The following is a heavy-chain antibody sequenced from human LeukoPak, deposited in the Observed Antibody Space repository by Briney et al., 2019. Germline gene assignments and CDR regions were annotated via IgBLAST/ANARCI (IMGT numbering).Heavy chain of an antibody. Sequence: PGGSLRLSCAASGFKFDDKAMHWVRQSPGKGLEWVSSMIWNSDSRGYAESVKGRFTISSDKAKNSLNLQMNSLRPEDTAFYFCVKDLGSGADGPRIDPWGQGTLVTVS. CDR2: MIWNSDSR. CDR1: GFKFDDKA. CDR3: VKDLGSGADGPRIDP. D-gene: IGHD2-15*01. V-gene: IGHV3-9*01. J-gene: IGHJ5*02.